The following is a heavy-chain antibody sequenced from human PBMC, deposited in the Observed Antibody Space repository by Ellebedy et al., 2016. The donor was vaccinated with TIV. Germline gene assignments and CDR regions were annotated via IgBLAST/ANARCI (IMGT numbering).Heavy chain of an antibody. CDR1: GGSISDGDYY. CDR2: IHYRGST. Sequence: MPSETLSLTCTVSGGSISDGDYYWDWIRQSPGKVLEWIGSIHYRGSTYYNPSLKRRLTISLDTSKNQFSLNLSSVTAADTAVYYSPREPALPRGRFDPWGQGILVTVSS. CDR3: PREPALPRGRFDP. V-gene: IGHV4-39*07. D-gene: IGHD1-14*01. J-gene: IGHJ5*02.